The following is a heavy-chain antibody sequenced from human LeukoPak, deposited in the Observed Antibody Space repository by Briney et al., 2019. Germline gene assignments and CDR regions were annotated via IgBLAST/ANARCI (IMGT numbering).Heavy chain of an antibody. J-gene: IGHJ6*03. Sequence: GGSLRLSCAASGFTFSSYSMNWVRQAPGKGLEWVSSISSSSSYIYYADSVKGRFTISRDNAKNSLYLQMNSLRAEDTAVYYCARDSVSPLYMDVWGKGTTVIVSS. CDR2: ISSSSSYI. CDR3: ARDSVSPLYMDV. V-gene: IGHV3-21*01. CDR1: GFTFSSYS. D-gene: IGHD1-14*01.